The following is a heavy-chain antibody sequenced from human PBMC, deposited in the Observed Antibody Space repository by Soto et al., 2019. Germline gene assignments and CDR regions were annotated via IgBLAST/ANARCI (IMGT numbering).Heavy chain of an antibody. CDR1: GFTVSSKY. J-gene: IGHJ6*04. CDR3: ARDDVLCAVGRCYGIPLYV. D-gene: IGHD2-15*01. Sequence: EVQLVESGGGLVQPGGSLRLSCAASGFTVSSKYMTWVRQAPGKGLEWVSLIQSGGTTYYADSVKGRFTISRDTSENTLHLQMDSLRVEDTAVYYCARDDVLCAVGRCYGIPLYVWGKGTTVTVSS. V-gene: IGHV3-66*01. CDR2: IQSGGTT.